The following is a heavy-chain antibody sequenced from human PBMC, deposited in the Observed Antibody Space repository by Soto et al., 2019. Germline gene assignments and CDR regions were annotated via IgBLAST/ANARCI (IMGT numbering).Heavy chain of an antibody. V-gene: IGHV1-3*01. CDR2: INAGNGNT. J-gene: IGHJ6*02. CDR1: GYTFTSYA. Sequence: ASVKVSCKASGYTFTSYAMHWVRQAPGQRLEWMGWINAGNGNTKYSQKFQGRVTITRDTSASTAYMELSSLRSEDTAFYYCAREGGIAVAGTLYGMDVWGQGTTVTVS. CDR3: AREGGIAVAGTLYGMDV. D-gene: IGHD6-19*01.